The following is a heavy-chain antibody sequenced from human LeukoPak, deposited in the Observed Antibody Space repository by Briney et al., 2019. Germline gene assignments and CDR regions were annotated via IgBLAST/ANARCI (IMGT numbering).Heavy chain of an antibody. D-gene: IGHD3-22*01. CDR3: AKVRDYYYSY. CDR2: INHSGST. CDR1: GGSFSGYY. Sequence: PSETLSLTCAVYGGSFSGYYWSWIRQPPGKGLEWIGEINHSGSTNYNPSLKSRVTISVDTSKNQFSLKLSSVTAADTAVYYCAKVRDYYYSYWGQGTLVTVSS. J-gene: IGHJ4*02. V-gene: IGHV4-34*01.